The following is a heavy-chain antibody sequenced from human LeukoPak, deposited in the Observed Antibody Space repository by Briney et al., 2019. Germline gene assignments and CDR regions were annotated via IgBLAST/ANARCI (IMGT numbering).Heavy chain of an antibody. V-gene: IGHV4-59*08. Sequence: SETLSLTCTVSGGSISSYYWSWIRQPPGKGLEWIGYIYYSGSTNYNPSLKSRVTISVDTSKNQFSLKLSSVTAADTAVYYCARADRGGSSFVFDYWGQGTLVTVSS. CDR2: IYYSGST. D-gene: IGHD6-13*01. CDR3: ARADRGGSSFVFDY. CDR1: GGSISSYY. J-gene: IGHJ4*02.